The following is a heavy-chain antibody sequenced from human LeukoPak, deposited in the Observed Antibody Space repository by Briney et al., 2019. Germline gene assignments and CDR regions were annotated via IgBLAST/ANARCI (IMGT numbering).Heavy chain of an antibody. CDR2: IHPGDSDT. CDR1: GYSFTTHW. V-gene: IGHV5-51*01. CDR3: ARVVVVTATHWYFDL. Sequence: GESLKISCKGSGYSFTTHWIGWVRQVPGKGLDWMGLIHPGDSDTRYSPSFQGQVTISVDKSITTAYLQWSSLQASDTAMYFCARVVVVTATHWYFDLWGRGSLVTVFS. J-gene: IGHJ2*01. D-gene: IGHD2-21*02.